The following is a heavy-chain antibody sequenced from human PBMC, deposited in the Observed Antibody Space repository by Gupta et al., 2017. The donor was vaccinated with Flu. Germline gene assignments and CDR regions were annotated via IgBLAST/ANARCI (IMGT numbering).Heavy chain of an antibody. Sequence: QVQPKESGPGLVKPSETLSLTCSVSGASINSRNFYWGWVRQPPGKGLEWIGNIYSNGTTDYNPSLQSRVIISVDTSKNQVSLTLRSVAAAYTAVYFGAGRDGDYWGQGTLVTGSS. CDR3: AGRDGDY. V-gene: IGHV4-39*01. J-gene: IGHJ4*02. CDR2: IYSNGTT. CDR1: GASINSRNFY.